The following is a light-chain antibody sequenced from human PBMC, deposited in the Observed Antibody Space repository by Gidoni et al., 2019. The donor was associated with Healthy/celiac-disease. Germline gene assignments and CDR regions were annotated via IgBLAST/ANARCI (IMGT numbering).Light chain of an antibody. CDR3: QQYDTLALT. Sequence: DIQMTQSPSSLSASVGDRVTITCQASQDISNYLNWYQQKPGKAPKLLIYDASHLETGVPSRFSGSGSGTDFTFTISSLQPEDIATYYCQQYDTLALTFGGGTKVEI. V-gene: IGKV1-33*01. CDR1: QDISNY. CDR2: DAS. J-gene: IGKJ4*01.